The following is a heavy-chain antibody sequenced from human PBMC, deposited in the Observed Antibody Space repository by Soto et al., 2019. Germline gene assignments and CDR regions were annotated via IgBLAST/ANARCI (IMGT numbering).Heavy chain of an antibody. CDR1: GFTFSNYG. V-gene: IGHV3-33*01. J-gene: IGHJ6*02. Sequence: GGSLRLSCAASGFTFSNYGMHWVRQAPGKGLEWVAIIWHDGNNKYYAYSVRGRFIISRDNSKNRLYLQMNSLRAEDTAVYYCASDLVGAADSYGFDVWGQGTPVTVSS. D-gene: IGHD1-26*01. CDR3: ASDLVGAADSYGFDV. CDR2: IWHDGNNK.